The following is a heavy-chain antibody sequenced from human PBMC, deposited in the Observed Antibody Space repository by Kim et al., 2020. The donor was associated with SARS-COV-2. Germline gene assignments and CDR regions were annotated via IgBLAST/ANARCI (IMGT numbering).Heavy chain of an antibody. CDR2: INHSGST. V-gene: IGHV4-34*01. Sequence: SETLSLTCAVYGGSFSGYYWSWIRQPPGKGLEWIGEINHSGSTNYNPSLKSRVTISVDTSKNQFSLKLSSVTAADTAVYYCARARIQLCSSDYYYGMDVCGQGNTVTVSS. J-gene: IGHJ6*02. CDR1: GGSFSGYY. D-gene: IGHD5-18*01. CDR3: ARARIQLCSSDYYYGMDV.